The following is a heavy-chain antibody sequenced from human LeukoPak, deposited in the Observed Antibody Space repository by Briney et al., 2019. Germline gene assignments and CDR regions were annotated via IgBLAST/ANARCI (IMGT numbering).Heavy chain of an antibody. CDR2: IRYDGSNT. CDR1: GFTFNNYG. J-gene: IGHJ3*02. D-gene: IGHD6-19*01. V-gene: IGHV3-30*02. Sequence: GSLRLSCAASGFTFNNYGMHWVRQAPGKGLEWLAFIRYDGSNTYYADSVKGRFTISRDNSKNTLYLQMNSLRAEDTAVYYCAKGYSSGWGRAFDIWGQGTMVTVSS. CDR3: AKGYSSGWGRAFDI.